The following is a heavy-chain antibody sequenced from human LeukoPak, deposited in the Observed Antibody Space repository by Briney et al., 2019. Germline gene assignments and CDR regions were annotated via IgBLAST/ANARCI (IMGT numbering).Heavy chain of an antibody. CDR3: ARRDSSSWYSYYFDY. V-gene: IGHV4-59*08. CDR2: IYYSGST. J-gene: IGHJ4*02. Sequence: PSETLSLTCTVSGGSISSYYWSWIRQPPGKGLEWIGYIYYSGSTNYNPPLKSRVTISVDTSKNQFSLKLSSVTAADTAVYYCARRDSSSWYSYYFDYWGQGTLVTVSS. CDR1: GGSISSYY. D-gene: IGHD6-13*01.